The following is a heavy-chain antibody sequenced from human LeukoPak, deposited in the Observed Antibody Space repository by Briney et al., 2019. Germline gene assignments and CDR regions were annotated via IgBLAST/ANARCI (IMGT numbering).Heavy chain of an antibody. J-gene: IGHJ6*03. CDR1: GFTFSSYW. CDR3: ARAKGSYYNEDYYYYMDV. D-gene: IGHD3-10*01. CDR2: INSDGSST. V-gene: IGHV3-74*01. Sequence: GGSLRLSCAASGFTFSSYWMHWVRQAPGKGLVWVSRINSDGSSTSYADSVKGRFTISRDNAKNTLYLQMNSLRAEDTAVYYCARAKGSYYNEDYYYYMDVWGKGTTVTVSS.